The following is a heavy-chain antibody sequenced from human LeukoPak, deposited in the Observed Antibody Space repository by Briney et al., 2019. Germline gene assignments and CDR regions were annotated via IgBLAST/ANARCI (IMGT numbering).Heavy chain of an antibody. CDR3: ARDATTAVGWVYMDV. Sequence: GGSLRLSCAASGFTFSIYEMNWVRQAPGKGLEWLSHISTSGNTIHYANSVEGRFTISRDDAKNSLYLQMNSLRVEDTALYFYARDATTAVGWVYMDVWGKGTTVTVSS. V-gene: IGHV3-48*03. CDR2: ISTSGNTI. J-gene: IGHJ6*03. D-gene: IGHD1-1*01. CDR1: GFTFSIYE.